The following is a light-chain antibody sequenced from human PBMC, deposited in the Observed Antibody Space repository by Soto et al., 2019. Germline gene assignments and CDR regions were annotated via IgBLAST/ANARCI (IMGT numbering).Light chain of an antibody. Sequence: EIVLTQSPGTLSLSPGERATLSCRASQSVSSSTYLAWYQQKAGQAPRLLIYDASSRATGIPDRFSGSGSRTDFTLTISRLEPEDFEVYYCQQYGSSPITLAQGTRLEIK. CDR2: DAS. J-gene: IGKJ5*01. V-gene: IGKV3-20*01. CDR3: QQYGSSPIT. CDR1: QSVSSSTY.